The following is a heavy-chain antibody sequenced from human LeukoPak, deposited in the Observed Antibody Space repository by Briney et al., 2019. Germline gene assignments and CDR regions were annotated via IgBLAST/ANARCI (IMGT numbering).Heavy chain of an antibody. CDR3: ASFYGDYLGDAFDI. D-gene: IGHD4-17*01. Sequence: PSETLSLTCAVYGGSFSGYYWSWIRQPPGKGLEWIGEINHSGSTNYNPSLKSRVTISVDTSKNQFSLKLSSVTAADTAVYYCASFYGDYLGDAFDIWGQGTMVTVSS. V-gene: IGHV4-34*01. CDR1: GGSFSGYY. J-gene: IGHJ3*02. CDR2: INHSGST.